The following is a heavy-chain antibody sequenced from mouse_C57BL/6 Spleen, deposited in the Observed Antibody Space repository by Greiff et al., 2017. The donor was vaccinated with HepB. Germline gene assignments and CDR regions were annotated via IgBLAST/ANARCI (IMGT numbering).Heavy chain of an antibody. J-gene: IGHJ1*03. CDR1: GFNIKDYY. V-gene: IGHV14-2*01. Sequence: EVQLQESGAELVKPGASVKLSCTASGFNIKDYYMHWVKQRTEQGLEWIGRIDPEDGETKYAPKFQGKATITADTSSNTAYLQLSSLTSEDTAVYYCAFITTVVDPYWYFDVWGTGTTVTVSS. CDR3: AFITTVVDPYWYFDV. D-gene: IGHD1-1*01. CDR2: IDPEDGET.